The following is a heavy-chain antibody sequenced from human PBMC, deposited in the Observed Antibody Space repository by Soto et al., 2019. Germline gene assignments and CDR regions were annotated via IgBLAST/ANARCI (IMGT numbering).Heavy chain of an antibody. CDR1: GFSLYINGVA. Sequence: QITLKESGPTLVKPTQTLTLTCTFSGFSLYINGVAMGWIRQPPGNALEWLALIYWDDDKRYNPSLKSRLTITKDTSKNQVVRTMTNRDPVDTATYYCAHITATTYYDIMTGYYYFDYWGQGSLVTVSS. CDR2: IYWDDDK. J-gene: IGHJ4*02. CDR3: AHITATTYYDIMTGYYYFDY. V-gene: IGHV2-5*02. D-gene: IGHD3-9*01.